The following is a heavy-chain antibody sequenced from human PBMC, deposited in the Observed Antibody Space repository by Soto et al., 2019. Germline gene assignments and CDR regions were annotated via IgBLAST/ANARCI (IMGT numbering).Heavy chain of an antibody. J-gene: IGHJ4*02. CDR2: IYYSGST. CDR1: GGSISSYY. D-gene: IGHD3-3*01. Sequence: SETLSLTCTDSGGSISSYYWSWIRQPPGKGLEWIGYIYYSGSTNYNPPLKSRVTISVDTSKNQFSLKLSSVTAADTAVYYCARTYDFWSGYWAYYFDYWVQGTLVTVSS. V-gene: IGHV4-59*01. CDR3: ARTYDFWSGYWAYYFDY.